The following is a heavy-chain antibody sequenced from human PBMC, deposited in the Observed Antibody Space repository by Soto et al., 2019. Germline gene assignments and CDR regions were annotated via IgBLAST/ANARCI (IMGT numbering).Heavy chain of an antibody. CDR2: ISSSSSVI. D-gene: IGHD7-27*01. V-gene: IGHV3-48*01. J-gene: IGHJ6*03. CDR1: GFILSDCA. Sequence: EVQLVESGGGLVQPGGSLRLSCATSGFILSDCAMNWVRQAPGKGLECVSYISSSSSVIDYADSVKGRFTVSRDNARNSLYLPMTSLRAEDTAVYYCARDLSWGSNWYYYMDVWGKGTTVTVSS. CDR3: ARDLSWGSNWYYYMDV.